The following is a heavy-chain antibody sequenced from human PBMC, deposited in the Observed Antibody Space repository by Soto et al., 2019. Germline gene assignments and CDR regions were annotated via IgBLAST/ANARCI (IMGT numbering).Heavy chain of an antibody. CDR1: GDTISTGGYT. CDR3: ARRERAAGTDWWFDP. V-gene: IGHV4-30-2*01. Sequence: SETLSLTCDVSGDTISTGGYTWAWIRQPPGKALEWIGHTYHSGNPYYNPSLKSRVIISVDRSKNQFSLKLSSVTAADTAVYYCARRERAAGTDWWFDPWGQGTLVTVSS. CDR2: TYHSGNP. D-gene: IGHD6-13*01. J-gene: IGHJ5*02.